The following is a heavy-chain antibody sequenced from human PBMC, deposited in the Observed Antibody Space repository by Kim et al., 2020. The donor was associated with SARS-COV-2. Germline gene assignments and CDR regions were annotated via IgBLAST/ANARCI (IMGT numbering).Heavy chain of an antibody. CDR1: GYTFTGYY. J-gene: IGHJ4*02. V-gene: IGHV1-2*02. Sequence: ASVKVSCKASGYTFTGYYIHWVRQAPGQGLEWMGRINPNSGATDYAQKFQGRVTMTRDKSISTAYMELTNVKSDDTAVYYCARRSSTSVEYWGQGTLVTVSS. CDR3: ARRSSTSVEY. CDR2: INPNSGAT. D-gene: IGHD6-6*01.